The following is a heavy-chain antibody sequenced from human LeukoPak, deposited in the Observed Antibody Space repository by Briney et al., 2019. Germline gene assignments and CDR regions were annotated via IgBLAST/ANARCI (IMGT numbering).Heavy chain of an antibody. Sequence: GGSLRLSCAASGFTFSSYGMHWVRQAPGKGLEWVAVIPYDGSNTYYADSVKGRFTISRDNSKNTLHLQMNSLRAEDSAVYYCAKNTKPTLVTPDFWGQGTLVTVSS. J-gene: IGHJ4*02. D-gene: IGHD4-23*01. V-gene: IGHV3-30*18. CDR2: IPYDGSNT. CDR1: GFTFSSYG. CDR3: AKNTKPTLVTPDF.